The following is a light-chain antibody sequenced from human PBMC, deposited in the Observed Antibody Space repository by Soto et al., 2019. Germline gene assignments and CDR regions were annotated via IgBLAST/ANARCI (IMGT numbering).Light chain of an antibody. Sequence: EIVLTQSPATLSVSPGEGATLSCRASQSISNTLAWYQHKPGQAPRLLIYGTSARATGVPARFSGSGSGTDFTLTISSLESEDFAVYYCQQYSNWPPFTFGQGTRLEIK. CDR2: GTS. J-gene: IGKJ5*01. V-gene: IGKV3-15*01. CDR1: QSISNT. CDR3: QQYSNWPPFT.